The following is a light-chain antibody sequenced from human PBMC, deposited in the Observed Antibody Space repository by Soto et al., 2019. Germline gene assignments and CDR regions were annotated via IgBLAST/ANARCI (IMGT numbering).Light chain of an antibody. V-gene: IGLV1-40*01. J-gene: IGLJ2*01. CDR1: NSNIGADYD. CDR2: NDI. CDR3: QSSDSRLTGVV. Sequence: HSVLTQPPSVSGAPGQRVTISCTGSNSNIGADYDVHWYQQVPGTAPKLLIYNDINRPSGVPDRFSGSKSGTSASLAITGLQAEDEADYYCQSSDSRLTGVVFGGGTKLTVL.